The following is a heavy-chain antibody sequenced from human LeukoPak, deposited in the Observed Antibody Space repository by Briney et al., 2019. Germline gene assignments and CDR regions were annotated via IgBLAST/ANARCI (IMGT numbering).Heavy chain of an antibody. CDR1: GFIFSRHS. D-gene: IGHD3-22*01. J-gene: IGHJ4*02. CDR3: ARDMIMGGPPDYLDY. V-gene: IGHV3-30*04. Sequence: GGSLRLSCTTSGFIFSRHSMHWVRQAPGKELEWVAVIGDEGIHKYYADSVKGRFTISRDDSKNILYLQMDGLRAEDTGVYYCARDMIMGGPPDYLDYWGQGTLVTVSS. CDR2: IGDEGIHK.